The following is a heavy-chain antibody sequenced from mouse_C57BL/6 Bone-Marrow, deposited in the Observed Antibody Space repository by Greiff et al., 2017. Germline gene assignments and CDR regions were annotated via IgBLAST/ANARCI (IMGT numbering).Heavy chain of an antibody. CDR3: ARRLLTSGAPSYAMEY. CDR1: GFTFSDYY. Sequence: EVQGVESGGGLVQPGGSLKLSCAASGFTFSDYYMYWVRQTPEKRLEWVAYISNGGGSTYYPDTLKGLFPISSDNAKDTVYLQMSRLKAEDTAMYYCARRLLTSGAPSYAMEYWGQGTSVTVSS. V-gene: IGHV5-12*01. D-gene: IGHD2-13*01. CDR2: ISNGGGST. J-gene: IGHJ4*01.